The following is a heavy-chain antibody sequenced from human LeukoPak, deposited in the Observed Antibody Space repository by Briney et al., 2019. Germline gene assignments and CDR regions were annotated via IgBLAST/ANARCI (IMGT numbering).Heavy chain of an antibody. V-gene: IGHV3-9*03. CDR1: GFTFDDYA. CDR3: AKGYSYSYKYYFDY. J-gene: IGHJ4*02. Sequence: VRSLRLSCASSGFTFDDYAMHWVRQAPGKGLEWVSGISWNGGTIGYADSVKGRFPISRDNAKNSLYLQMNSLRAEDMALYYCAKGYSYSYKYYFDYWGQGTLVTVSS. D-gene: IGHD5-18*01. CDR2: ISWNGGTI.